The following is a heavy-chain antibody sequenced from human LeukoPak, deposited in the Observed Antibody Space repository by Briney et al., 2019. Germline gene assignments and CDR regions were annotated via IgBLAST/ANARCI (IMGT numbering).Heavy chain of an antibody. CDR3: ARYRVITNDYFDS. CDR2: ISNSGNTI. Sequence: GGSLRLSCAASGFTFGDYYMTWIRQAPGKGLEWVSYISNSGNTIKEADSVKGRFTISRDNAQNSLFLQMKSLRAENTAVYYCARYRVITNDYFDSWGQGTLVTVSS. CDR1: GFTFGDYY. D-gene: IGHD3-16*01. J-gene: IGHJ4*02. V-gene: IGHV3-11*01.